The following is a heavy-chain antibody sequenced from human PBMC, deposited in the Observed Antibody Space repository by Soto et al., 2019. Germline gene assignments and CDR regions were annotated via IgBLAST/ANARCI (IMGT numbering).Heavy chain of an antibody. CDR1: GFTFSSYG. CDR3: AKENGVAMVRGPHYYYGMDV. CDR2: ISYDVSNK. D-gene: IGHD3-10*01. J-gene: IGHJ6*02. Sequence: QVQLVESGGGVVQPGRSLRLSCAASGFTFSSYGMHWVRQAPGKGLEWVAVISYDVSNKYYADSVKGRFTISRDNSKNTLYLQMNSLRAEDTAVYYCAKENGVAMVRGPHYYYGMDVWGQGTTVTVSS. V-gene: IGHV3-30*18.